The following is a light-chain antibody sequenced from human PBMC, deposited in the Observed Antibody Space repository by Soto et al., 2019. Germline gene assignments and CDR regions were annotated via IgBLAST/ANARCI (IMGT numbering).Light chain of an antibody. J-gene: IGKJ1*01. CDR3: QQYGSSPWT. V-gene: IGKV3-20*01. CDR2: GAS. CDR1: QSVSSSY. Sequence: IVLTQSPGTLSLSPGERANLSCRASQSVSSSYLAWYQQKPGQAPRLLIYGASSRATGIPDRFSGSGSGTDFTLTISRLEPEDFAVYYCQQYGSSPWTFGQATKVDIK.